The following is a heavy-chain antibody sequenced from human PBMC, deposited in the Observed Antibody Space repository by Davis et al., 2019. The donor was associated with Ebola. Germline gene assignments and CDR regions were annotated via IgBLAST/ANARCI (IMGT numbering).Heavy chain of an antibody. V-gene: IGHV3-7*01. J-gene: IGHJ4*02. Sequence: GGSLRLSCAASGFTFSSYSMNWVRQAPGKGLEWVANIKQDGSEKYYVDSVKGRFTISRDNAKNSLYLQMNSLRAEDTAVYYCARRGCSSTSYSITPMDYWGQGTLVTVSS. CDR1: GFTFSSYS. CDR2: IKQDGSEK. D-gene: IGHD2-2*01. CDR3: ARRGCSSTSYSITPMDY.